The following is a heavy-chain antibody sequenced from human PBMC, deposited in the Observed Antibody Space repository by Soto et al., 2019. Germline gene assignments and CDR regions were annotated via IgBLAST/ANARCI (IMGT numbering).Heavy chain of an antibody. J-gene: IGHJ4*02. V-gene: IGHV4-59*01. Sequence: SPTLSLPCTVSGGSISSYYWSWIRQPPGKGLEWIGYIYYSGSTNYNPSLKSRVTISVDTSKNQFSLKLSSVTAADTAVYYCARGTGIAAAGTFDYWGQGTLVTVSS. D-gene: IGHD6-13*01. CDR3: ARGTGIAAAGTFDY. CDR2: IYYSGST. CDR1: GGSISSYY.